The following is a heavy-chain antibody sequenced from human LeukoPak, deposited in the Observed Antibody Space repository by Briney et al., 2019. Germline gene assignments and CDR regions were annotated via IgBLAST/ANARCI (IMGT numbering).Heavy chain of an antibody. D-gene: IGHD1-26*01. Sequence: GGSLRLSCAASGFTFSGYWMHWVRQAPGKGLVWVSCIKSDGSFTSIADSAKGRFTISRDNAKNTVYLQMNSLRAEDTAVYYCVRDNRSYNFDYWGQGTLSPSPQ. CDR3: VRDNRSYNFDY. CDR1: GFTFSGYW. J-gene: IGHJ4*02. CDR2: IKSDGSFT. V-gene: IGHV3-74*01.